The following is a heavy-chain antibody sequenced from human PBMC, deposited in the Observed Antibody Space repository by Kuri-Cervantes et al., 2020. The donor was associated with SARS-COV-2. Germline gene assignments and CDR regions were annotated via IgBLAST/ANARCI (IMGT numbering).Heavy chain of an antibody. CDR3: AKEPYSWSYYIEV. J-gene: IGHJ4*02. Sequence: LSLTCAVSGFSFRYYGMVWVRQAPGKGLEWVAFISYDGNHKEYVDSVLGRFTISRDNAKNNLYLQMSSLSPEDTALYFCAKEPYSWSYYIEVWGQGTPVTVSS. V-gene: IGHV3-30*18. CDR2: ISYDGNHK. CDR1: GFSFRYYG. D-gene: IGHD1-26*01.